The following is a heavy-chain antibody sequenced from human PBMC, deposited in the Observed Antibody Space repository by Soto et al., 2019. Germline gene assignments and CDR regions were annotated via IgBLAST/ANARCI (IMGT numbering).Heavy chain of an antibody. J-gene: IGHJ3*02. CDR3: AREVQGGAVAGYAFDI. V-gene: IGHV1-2*02. Sequence: ASVKVSCKASGYTFTGYYMHWVRQAPGQGLEWMGWINPNSGGTNYAQKFQGRVTMTRDTSISTAYMELNRLRSDDTAVYYCAREVQGGAVAGYAFDIWGQGTMVTVSS. CDR2: INPNSGGT. CDR1: GYTFTGYY. D-gene: IGHD6-19*01.